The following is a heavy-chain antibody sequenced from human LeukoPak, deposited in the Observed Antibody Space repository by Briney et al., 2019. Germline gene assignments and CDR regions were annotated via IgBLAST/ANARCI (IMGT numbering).Heavy chain of an antibody. J-gene: IGHJ4*02. CDR2: INHSGST. CDR3: ARDVYYYGSGSPLFDY. D-gene: IGHD3-10*01. CDR1: GGSFSGYY. Sequence: SETLSLTCAVYGGSFSGYYWSWIRQPPGKGLEWIGEINHSGSTNYNPSLKSRVTMSVDTSKNQFSLKLSSVTAADTAVYYCARDVYYYGSGSPLFDYWGQGTLVTVSS. V-gene: IGHV4-34*01.